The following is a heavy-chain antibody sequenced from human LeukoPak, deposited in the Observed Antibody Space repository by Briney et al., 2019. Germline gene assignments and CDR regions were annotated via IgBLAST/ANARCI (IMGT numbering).Heavy chain of an antibody. D-gene: IGHD2-2*01. J-gene: IGHJ4*02. V-gene: IGHV3-23*01. CDR3: ARRGSTSGSQQGGFDY. CDR2: IGASTKT. CDR1: GSTFGNNG. Sequence: GGSLRLSCAASGSTFGNNGMSWVRQAPGKGLEWVSTIGASTKTYYVDSVKGRFTISRDNSKNTLYLQMNSLRGEDTAVYYCARRGSTSGSQQGGFDYWGQGTLVTVSS.